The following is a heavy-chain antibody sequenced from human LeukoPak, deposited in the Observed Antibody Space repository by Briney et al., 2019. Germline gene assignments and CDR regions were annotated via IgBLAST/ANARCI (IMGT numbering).Heavy chain of an antibody. CDR1: GGSISSHY. CDR2: VYSRGST. V-gene: IGHV4-4*07. CDR3: ARSYNDYNWFDP. J-gene: IGHJ5*02. Sequence: SETLSLTCTVSGGSISSHYWNWIRQPAGKRLEWIGRVYSRGSTNYNPSLKSRVTVSVDNSKNQFSLKLSSVTVAGTAVYYCARSYNDYNWFDPWGQGILVTVPA. D-gene: IGHD3-16*01.